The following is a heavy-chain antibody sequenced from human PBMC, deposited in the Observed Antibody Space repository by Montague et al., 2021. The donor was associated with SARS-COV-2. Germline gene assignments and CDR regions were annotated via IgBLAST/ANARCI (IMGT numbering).Heavy chain of an antibody. V-gene: IGHV4-59*01. D-gene: IGHD3-3*02. J-gene: IGHJ1*01. CDR2: VRDTGTT. Sequence: SETLSLTCGVFGASIRGNPWSWLRKPPGKGLEWIGDVRDTGTTNYNPSVRSRANTFVDTSKAQFSLTLTSVNAADTAVYYCARFVKTGTTSAFDRWGQGTLVIVSS. CDR1: GASIRGNP. CDR3: ARFVKTGTTSAFDR.